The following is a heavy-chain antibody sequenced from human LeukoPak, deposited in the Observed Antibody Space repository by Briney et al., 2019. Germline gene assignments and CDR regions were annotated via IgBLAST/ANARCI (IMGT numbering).Heavy chain of an antibody. D-gene: IGHD3-3*01. CDR3: ARDLYDFWSGYFPFDY. Sequence: PGGSLRLSCAASGFTFSTYAMHWVRQAPGKGLEWVAVISYDGSNNYYADSVKGRFTISRDNSKNTLYLQMNSLRAEDTAVYYCARDLYDFWSGYFPFDYWGQGTLVTVSS. CDR1: GFTFSTYA. V-gene: IGHV3-30*03. CDR2: ISYDGSNN. J-gene: IGHJ4*02.